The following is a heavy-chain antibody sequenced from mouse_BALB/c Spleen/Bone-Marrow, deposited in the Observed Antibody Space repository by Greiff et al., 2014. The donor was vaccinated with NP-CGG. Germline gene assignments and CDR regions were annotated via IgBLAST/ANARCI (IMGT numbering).Heavy chain of an antibody. CDR3: AREGGYYAMDS. Sequence: QGLEWIGYINPYNDGTKYNEKFKGKATLTSDKSSSTACMELSSLTSEDSAVYYCAREGGYYAMDSWGQGTSVTVSS. J-gene: IGHJ4*01. V-gene: IGHV1-14*01. CDR2: INPYNDGT.